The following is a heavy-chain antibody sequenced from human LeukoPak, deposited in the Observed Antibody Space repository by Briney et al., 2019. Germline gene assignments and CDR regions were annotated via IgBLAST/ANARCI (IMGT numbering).Heavy chain of an antibody. J-gene: IGHJ3*02. CDR3: ASEYKYDSSGANAFDI. D-gene: IGHD3-22*01. V-gene: IGHV1-2*02. CDR1: GYTFTVHY. Sequence: GASVTVSFKASGYTFTVHYIHWVGQAPGQGGEGMGWIHTKTGGTKYTQKFQGRVTITRDKSRRNAYMELSSLRSADTAVYYCASEYKYDSSGANAFDIWGQGTMVTVSS. CDR2: IHTKTGGT.